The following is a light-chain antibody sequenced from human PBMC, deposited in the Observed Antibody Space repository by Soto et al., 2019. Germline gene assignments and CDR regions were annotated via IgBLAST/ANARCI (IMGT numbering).Light chain of an antibody. CDR2: DVN. V-gene: IGLV2-11*01. Sequence: QSALTQPRSVSGSPGQSVTISCTGTSSDVGGYNYVSWYQQHPGKAPKFMIYDVNKRPSGVPDRFSGSKSGNTASLTISGLQAEDEDDYYCCSYTGSYTWVFGGGTKLTVL. J-gene: IGLJ3*02. CDR1: SSDVGGYNY. CDR3: CSYTGSYTWV.